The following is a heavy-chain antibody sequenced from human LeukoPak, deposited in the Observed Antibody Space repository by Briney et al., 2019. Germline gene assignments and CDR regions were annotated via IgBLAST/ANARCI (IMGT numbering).Heavy chain of an antibody. CDR2: IYHTGIT. Sequence: SETLSLTCAVYGGSFSGYYWGWIRQPPGKGLEWIGSIYHTGITFYNPSLKSRVTMSVDTSKNQFSLKLISVTAADTAVYWCARVVAATSIDYWGQGTLVTVSS. CDR3: ARVVAATSIDY. V-gene: IGHV4-38-2*01. CDR1: GGSFSGYY. J-gene: IGHJ4*02. D-gene: IGHD2-15*01.